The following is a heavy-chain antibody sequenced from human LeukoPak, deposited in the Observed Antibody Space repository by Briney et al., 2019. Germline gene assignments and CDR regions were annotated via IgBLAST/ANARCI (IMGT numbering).Heavy chain of an antibody. J-gene: IGHJ4*02. CDR2: IYYSGST. V-gene: IGHV4-39*01. CDR3: ARHERQWLNFDY. Sequence: CIGSIYYSGSTYYNPSLKSRVTISVDTSKNQFSLKLSSVTAADTAVYYCARHERQWLNFDYWGQGTLVTVSS. D-gene: IGHD6-19*01.